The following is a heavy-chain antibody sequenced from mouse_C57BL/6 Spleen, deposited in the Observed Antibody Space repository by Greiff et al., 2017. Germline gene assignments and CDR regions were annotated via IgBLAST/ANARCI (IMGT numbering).Heavy chain of an antibody. V-gene: IGHV1-26*01. CDR1: GYTFTDYY. Sequence: VQLQQSGPELVKPGASVKISCKASGYTFTDYYMNWVKQSHGKSLEWIGDINPNNGGTSYNQKFKGKGKLTVDQSSSTAYMELRSLTSEASAVYYCASRAYSYAMDYWGQGTSVTVST. CDR2: INPNNGGT. CDR3: ASRAYSYAMDY. J-gene: IGHJ4*01. D-gene: IGHD2-10*01.